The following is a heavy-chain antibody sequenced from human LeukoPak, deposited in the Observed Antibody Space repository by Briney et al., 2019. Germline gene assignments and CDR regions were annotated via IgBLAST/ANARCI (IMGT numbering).Heavy chain of an antibody. D-gene: IGHD4-17*01. J-gene: IGHJ4*02. Sequence: GGSLRLSCAASGFTFSSYATHWVRQAPGKGLEWVAVISYDGSNKYYADSVKGRFTISRDNSKNTLYLQMNSLRAEDTAVYYCARDSAVTTSHHFDYWGQGTLVTVSS. CDR1: GFTFSSYA. CDR2: ISYDGSNK. V-gene: IGHV3-30-3*01. CDR3: ARDSAVTTSHHFDY.